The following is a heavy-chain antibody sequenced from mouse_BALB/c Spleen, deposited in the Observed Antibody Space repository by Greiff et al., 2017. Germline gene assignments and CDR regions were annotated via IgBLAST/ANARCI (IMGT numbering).Heavy chain of an antibody. CDR3: ARDRYDGDYYAMDY. CDR1: GYTFSSYW. D-gene: IGHD2-14*01. Sequence: VQLQESGAELMKPGASVKISCKATGYTFSSYWIEWVKQRPGHGLEWIGEILPGSGSTNYNEKFKGKATFTADTSSNTAYMQLSSLTSEDSAVYYFARDRYDGDYYAMDYWGQGTSVTVSS. CDR2: ILPGSGST. V-gene: IGHV1-9*01. J-gene: IGHJ4*01.